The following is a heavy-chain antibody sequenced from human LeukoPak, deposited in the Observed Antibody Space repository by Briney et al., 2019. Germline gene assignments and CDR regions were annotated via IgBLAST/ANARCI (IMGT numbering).Heavy chain of an antibody. V-gene: IGHV4-34*01. CDR3: ARGDSIYYDSSGYSY. CDR1: GGSFSGYY. J-gene: IGHJ4*02. D-gene: IGHD3-22*01. CDR2: INHSGST. Sequence: SETLSLTCAVYGGSFSGYYWSWIRQPPGKGLEWIGEINHSGSTNYKPSLKSRVTISVDTSKNQFSLKLSSVTAADTAVYYCARGDSIYYDSSGYSYWGQGTLVTVSS.